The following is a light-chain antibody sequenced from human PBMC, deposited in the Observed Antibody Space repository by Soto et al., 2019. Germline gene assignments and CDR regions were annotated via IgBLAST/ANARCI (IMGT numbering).Light chain of an antibody. J-gene: IGLJ2*01. V-gene: IGLV2-8*01. Sequence: QSALTQPPSASGSPGQSVTISCTGTSSDVGGYHFVSWYQQHPGKAPKILIYEVSKRASGVPDRFSGSKSGNTASLTVSGLQPDDEADYYCNSYGGSTNVVFGGGTKLTVL. CDR3: NSYGGSTNVV. CDR1: SSDVGGYHF. CDR2: EVS.